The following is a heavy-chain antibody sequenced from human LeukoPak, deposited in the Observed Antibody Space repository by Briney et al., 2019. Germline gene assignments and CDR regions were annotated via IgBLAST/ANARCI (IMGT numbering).Heavy chain of an antibody. Sequence: GGSLRLSCAASGFTVSSNYMSWVRQAPGKGLEWVSVIYSGGSTYYADSVKGRFTISRDNSKNTLYLQMNSVRAEDTAVYYCAREGNCSGVSCYSFEYWGQGSLVTVSS. J-gene: IGHJ4*02. V-gene: IGHV3-66*01. CDR1: GFTVSSNY. CDR2: IYSGGST. CDR3: AREGNCSGVSCYSFEY. D-gene: IGHD2-15*01.